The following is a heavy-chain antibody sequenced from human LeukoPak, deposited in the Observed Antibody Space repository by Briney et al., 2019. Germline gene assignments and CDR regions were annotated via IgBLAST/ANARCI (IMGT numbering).Heavy chain of an antibody. CDR1: EFTFSSYD. Sequence: GGSLRLSCAASEFTFSSYDMHWVRQGTGKGLEWVSAIDTAGYTYYPGSVKGRFTISRENAKNSLYLRMNSLRAGDTAVYYCSRVNPEAEGFDYWGQGTLVTVSS. CDR2: IDTAGYT. CDR3: SRVNPEAEGFDY. D-gene: IGHD6-13*01. V-gene: IGHV3-13*01. J-gene: IGHJ4*02.